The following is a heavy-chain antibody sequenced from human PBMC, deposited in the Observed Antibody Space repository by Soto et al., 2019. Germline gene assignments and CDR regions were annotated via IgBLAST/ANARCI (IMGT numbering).Heavy chain of an antibody. J-gene: IGHJ3*01. Sequence: EVQLVESGGALIQPGGSLILSCAASGFTVSNNYISWVRQAPGKGLEWVSLMYSGGSTHYANSVKGRFTISRDGSKNTVYLQMKSLRAEDTAMYYCTQLGAFDVWGQGTMVTVSS. V-gene: IGHV3-53*01. CDR1: GFTVSNNY. D-gene: IGHD3-16*01. CDR2: MYSGGST. CDR3: TQLGAFDV.